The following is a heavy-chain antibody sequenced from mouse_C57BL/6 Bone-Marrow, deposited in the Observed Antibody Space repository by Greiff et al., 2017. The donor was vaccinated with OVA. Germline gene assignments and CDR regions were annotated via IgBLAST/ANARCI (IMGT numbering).Heavy chain of an antibody. V-gene: IGHV1-19*01. CDR2: INPYNGGT. J-gene: IGHJ3*01. CDR1: GYTFTDYY. CDR3: ARGRRLWLRRGWFAY. Sequence: VHVKQSGPVLVKPGASVKMSCKASGYTFTDYYMNWVKQSHGKSLEWIGVINPYNGGTSYNQKFKGKATLTVDQSSSTAYMELNSLTSEDSAVYYCARGRRLWLRRGWFAYRGQGTLVTVAA. D-gene: IGHD2-2*01.